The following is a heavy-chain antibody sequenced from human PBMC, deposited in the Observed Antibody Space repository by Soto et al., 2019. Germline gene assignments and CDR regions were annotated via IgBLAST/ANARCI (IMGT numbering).Heavy chain of an antibody. J-gene: IGHJ6*03. V-gene: IGHV3-20*01. D-gene: IGHD1-7*01. Sequence: GGSLRLSCAASGFTFDDYGMSWVRQAPGKGLEWVSGINWNGGSTGYADSVKGRFTISRDNAKNSLYLQMNSLRAEDTALYHCARFQLELPVYYYYYYMDVWGKGTTVTVSS. CDR3: ARFQLELPVYYYYYYMDV. CDR1: GFTFDDYG. CDR2: INWNGGST.